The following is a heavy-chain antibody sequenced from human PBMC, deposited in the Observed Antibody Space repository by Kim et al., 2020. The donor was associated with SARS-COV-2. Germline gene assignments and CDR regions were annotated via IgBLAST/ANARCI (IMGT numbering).Heavy chain of an antibody. CDR2: ISSSSSTI. J-gene: IGHJ1*01. CDR1: GFTFSSYS. Sequence: GGSLRLSCAASGFTFSSYSMNWVRQAPGKGLEWVSYISSSSSTIYYADSVKGRFTISRDNAKNSLYLQMNSLRDEDTAVYYCARGYHSSSGEVHEYFQHWGQGTLVTVSS. D-gene: IGHD6-13*01. CDR3: ARGYHSSSGEVHEYFQH. V-gene: IGHV3-48*02.